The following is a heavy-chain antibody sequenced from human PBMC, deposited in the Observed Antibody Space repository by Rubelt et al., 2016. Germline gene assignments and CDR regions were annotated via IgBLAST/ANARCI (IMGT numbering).Heavy chain of an antibody. CDR2: ISGNGDYT. CDR1: GFTFSSYA. D-gene: IGHD5/OR15-5a*01. J-gene: IGHJ5*02. V-gene: IGHV3-23*04. CDR3: AGDPRSPGVWNWFDP. Sequence: EVQLVESGGGLVQPGGSVRLSCAASGFTFSSYAMDWVRQAPGKGLEWVSSISGNGDYTYYADSVKGRFTIPRDNSKNALSLQMSSLRPEDTAGYDCAGDPRSPGVWNWFDPWGQGTLVTVSS.